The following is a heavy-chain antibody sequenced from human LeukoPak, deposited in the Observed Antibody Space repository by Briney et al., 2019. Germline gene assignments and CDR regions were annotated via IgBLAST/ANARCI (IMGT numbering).Heavy chain of an antibody. V-gene: IGHV3-33*01. Sequence: SGGSLRLSCAASGFTFSSYGMHWVRQAPGKGLEWVAVIWYDGSNKYYADSVKGRFTISRDNSKNTLYVQMNSLRAEDTAVYYCARGKYYYDSSGYYYGDLLYYFDYWGQGTLVTASS. J-gene: IGHJ4*02. D-gene: IGHD3-22*01. CDR3: ARGKYYYDSSGYYYGDLLYYFDY. CDR1: GFTFSSYG. CDR2: IWYDGSNK.